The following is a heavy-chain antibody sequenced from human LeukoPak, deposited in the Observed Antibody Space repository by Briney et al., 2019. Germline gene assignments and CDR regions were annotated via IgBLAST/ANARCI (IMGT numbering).Heavy chain of an antibody. CDR2: ISYDGSNK. D-gene: IGHD3-22*01. J-gene: IGHJ3*02. CDR3: ARDMGGWGYYYDSGGYNAFGI. V-gene: IGHV3-30-3*01. CDR1: GFTFSSYA. Sequence: PGGSLRLSCAASGFTFSSYAMHWVRQAPGKGLEWVAVISYDGSNKYYADSVKGRFTISRDNSKNTLYLQMNSLRAEDTAVYYCARDMGGWGYYYDSGGYNAFGIWGQGTMVTVSS.